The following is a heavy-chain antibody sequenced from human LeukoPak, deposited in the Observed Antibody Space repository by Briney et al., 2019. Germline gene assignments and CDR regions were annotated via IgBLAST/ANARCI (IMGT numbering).Heavy chain of an antibody. J-gene: IGHJ6*03. CDR1: GFTVSSNY. Sequence: GGSLRLSCAASGFTVSSNYMSWVRQAPGKGLEWVSVIYSGGSTYYADSVKGRFTISRDNSKNTLYLQMNSLRAEDTAVYYCARIARRGEYYYYYYMDVWGKGTTVTISS. V-gene: IGHV3-66*01. D-gene: IGHD7-27*01. CDR2: IYSGGST. CDR3: ARIARRGEYYYYYYMDV.